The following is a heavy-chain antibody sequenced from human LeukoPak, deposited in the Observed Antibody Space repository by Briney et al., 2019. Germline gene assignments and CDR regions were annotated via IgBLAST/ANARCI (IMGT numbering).Heavy chain of an antibody. CDR1: GFTFSSYG. V-gene: IGHV3-30*18. J-gene: IGHJ4*02. CDR2: ISYDGSNK. Sequence: GRSLRLSCAASGFTFSSYGMHWVRQAPGKGLEWVAVISYDGSNKYYADSVKGRFTISRDNSKNTLYLQMDSLRAEDTAVYYCAKDSGYSSGWQADYWGQGTLVTVSS. D-gene: IGHD6-19*01. CDR3: AKDSGYSSGWQADY.